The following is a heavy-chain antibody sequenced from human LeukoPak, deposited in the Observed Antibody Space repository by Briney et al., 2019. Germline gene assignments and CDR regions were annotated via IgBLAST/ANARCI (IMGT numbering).Heavy chain of an antibody. D-gene: IGHD6-13*01. J-gene: IGHJ3*02. V-gene: IGHV4-38-2*02. CDR3: ARRPRRGYSKLSWAFDI. Sequence: SETLSLTCTVSGYSISSGYYWGWIRQPPGKGLEWIGEINHSGSTNYNPSLKSRVTISVDTSKNQFSLKLSSVTAADTAVYYCARRPRRGYSKLSWAFDIWDQGTMVTVSS. CDR1: GYSISSGYY. CDR2: INHSGST.